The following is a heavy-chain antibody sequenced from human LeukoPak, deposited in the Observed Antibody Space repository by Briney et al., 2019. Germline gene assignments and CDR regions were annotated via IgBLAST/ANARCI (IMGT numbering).Heavy chain of an antibody. D-gene: IGHD2-15*01. CDR1: GYTFTSYG. CDR2: ISAYNGNT. J-gene: IGHJ4*02. Sequence: ASVKVSCKASGYTFTSYGISWVRQAPGQGLEWMGWISAYNGNTNYAQKFQGRVTMTRDTSISTAYMELSRLRSDDTAVYYCARVGYCSGGSCYSIPPRYWGQGTLVTVSS. V-gene: IGHV1-18*04. CDR3: ARVGYCSGGSCYSIPPRY.